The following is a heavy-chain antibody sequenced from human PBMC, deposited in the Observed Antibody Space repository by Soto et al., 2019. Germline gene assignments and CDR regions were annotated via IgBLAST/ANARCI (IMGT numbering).Heavy chain of an antibody. J-gene: IGHJ3*02. V-gene: IGHV4-38-2*01. CDR3: ARAAKAYYDFWSGYGKNDAFDI. D-gene: IGHD3-3*01. CDR1: GYSISSGYY. Sequence: SDTLSLTXAVSGYSISSGYYWGWIRQPPGKGLEWIGSIYHSGSTYYNPSLKSRVTISVDTSKNQFSLKLSSVTAADTAVYYCARAAKAYYDFWSGYGKNDAFDIWGQGTMVTVSS. CDR2: IYHSGST.